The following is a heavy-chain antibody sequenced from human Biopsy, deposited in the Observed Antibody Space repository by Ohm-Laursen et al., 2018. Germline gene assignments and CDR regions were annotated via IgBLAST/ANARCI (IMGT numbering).Heavy chain of an antibody. CDR1: GESMGTYY. D-gene: IGHD2-15*01. CDR3: ARRGSGGRSFDY. V-gene: IGHV4-59*08. CDR2: ISNSGNT. J-gene: IGHJ4*02. Sequence: GTLSLTCTVSGESMGTYYWTWIRQAPGKGLEWIGFISNSGNTNYNPSLKSRVTISADTSKNQFSLKLGSVTVADTAVFYCARRGSGGRSFDYWGQGSLVTVSS.